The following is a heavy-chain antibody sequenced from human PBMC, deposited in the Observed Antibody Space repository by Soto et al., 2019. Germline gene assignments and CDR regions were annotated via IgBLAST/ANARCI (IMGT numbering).Heavy chain of an antibody. CDR3: ARDQATVTTAYYYYYGMDV. CDR1: GYTFTSHG. CDR2: ITTYNGNT. J-gene: IGHJ6*02. D-gene: IGHD4-17*01. Sequence: QVQLVQSGAEVKKPGASVKVSCKASGYTFTSHGISWVRQAPGQGLEWMGWITTYNGNTNYAQKLQGRVTMTTDTSTSTAYMELRSLRSDDTAVYYWARDQATVTTAYYYYYGMDVWGQGTTVTVSS. V-gene: IGHV1-18*01.